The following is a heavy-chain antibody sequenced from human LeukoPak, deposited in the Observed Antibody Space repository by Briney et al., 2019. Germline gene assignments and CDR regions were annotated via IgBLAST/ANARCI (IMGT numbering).Heavy chain of an antibody. CDR1: GFTFSSYA. D-gene: IGHD1-26*01. CDR3: ARDPYSGGYGDDYYYYMDV. CDR2: ITSTSSYM. J-gene: IGHJ6*03. Sequence: PGGSLRLSCAASGFTFSSYAMSWVRQAPGKGLEWVSSITSTSSYMYYADSVKGRFTISRDNAQNSLYLHMSSLRAEDTAVYYCARDPYSGGYGDDYYYYMDVWGKGTTVTISS. V-gene: IGHV3-21*01.